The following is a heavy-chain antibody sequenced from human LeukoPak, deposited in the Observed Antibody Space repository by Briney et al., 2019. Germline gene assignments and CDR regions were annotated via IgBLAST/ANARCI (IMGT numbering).Heavy chain of an antibody. CDR1: GGSISSGDYY. CDR2: IYYSGST. V-gene: IGHV4-30-4*01. CDR3: ARVPLVNWFDP. J-gene: IGHJ5*02. Sequence: SQTLSLTCTVSGGSISSGDYYWSWIRQPPGKGLEWIGYIYYSGSTYYNPSLKSRVTISVDMSKNQFSLKLSSVTAADTAVYYCARVPLVNWFDPWGQGTLVTVSS.